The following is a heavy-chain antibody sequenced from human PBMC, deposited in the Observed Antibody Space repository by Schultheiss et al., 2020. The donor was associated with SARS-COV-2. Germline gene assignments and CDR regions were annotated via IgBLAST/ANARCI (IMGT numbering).Heavy chain of an antibody. Sequence: SQTLSLTCTVSGGSISSYYWGWIRQPPGKGLQWIGSIYYSGSTYYNPSLKSRVTISVDTSKNQFSLKLSSVTAADTAVYFCARVRAYASGGGGFDYWGQGTTVTVSS. J-gene: IGHJ4*03. CDR3: ARVRAYASGGGGFDY. D-gene: IGHD6-19*01. V-gene: IGHV4-39*07. CDR2: IYYSGST. CDR1: GGSISSYY.